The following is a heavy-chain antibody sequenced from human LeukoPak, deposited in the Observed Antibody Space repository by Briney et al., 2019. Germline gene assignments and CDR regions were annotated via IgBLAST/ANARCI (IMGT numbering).Heavy chain of an antibody. V-gene: IGHV4-59*01. Sequence: SETLSLTCTVSGGSISSYYWSWIRQPPGKGLEWIGDIYYSGSTNYNPSLKSRVTISVDTSKNQFSLKLSSVTAADTAVYYCARVYADYVDYYYYYMDVWGKGTTVTVSS. J-gene: IGHJ6*03. CDR3: ARVYADYVDYYYYYMDV. D-gene: IGHD4-17*01. CDR2: IYYSGST. CDR1: GGSISSYY.